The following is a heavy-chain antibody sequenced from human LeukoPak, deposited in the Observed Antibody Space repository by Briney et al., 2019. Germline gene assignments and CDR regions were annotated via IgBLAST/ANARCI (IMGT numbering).Heavy chain of an antibody. V-gene: IGHV3-30*18. Sequence: GGSLRLSCAASGFTYRSHRMHWVRPAPGKGLEWVAVISYNGSNKYCADSVKGRFTISRDNTKNTLYMQMNSLKAEDTAVYYCAKGRARSTMVRGGVFDYWGQGTLVTVSS. J-gene: IGHJ4*02. CDR1: GFTYRSHR. D-gene: IGHD3-10*01. CDR3: AKGRARSTMVRGGVFDY. CDR2: ISYNGSNK.